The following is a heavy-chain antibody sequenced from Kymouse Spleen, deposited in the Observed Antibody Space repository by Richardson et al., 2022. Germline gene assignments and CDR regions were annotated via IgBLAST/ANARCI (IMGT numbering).Heavy chain of an antibody. CDR3: AKVPYYGSGSYAFDI. V-gene: IGHV3-9*01. D-gene: IGHD3-10*01. CDR1: GFTFDDYA. Sequence: EVQLVESGGGLVQPGRSLRLSCAASGFTFDDYAMHWVRQAPGKGLEWVSGISWNSGSIGYADSVKGRFTISRDNAKNSLYLQMNSLRAEDTALYYCAKVPYYGSGSYAFDIWGQGTMVTVSS. CDR2: ISWNSGSI. J-gene: IGHJ3*02.